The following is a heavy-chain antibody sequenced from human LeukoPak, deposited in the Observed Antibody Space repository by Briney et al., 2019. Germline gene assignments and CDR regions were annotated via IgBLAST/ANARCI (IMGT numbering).Heavy chain of an antibody. D-gene: IGHD5-24*01. J-gene: IGHJ5*02. CDR3: AREMKT. Sequence: SETLSLTCAVYGGSFSGHYWSWIRQPPGKGLEWIGEINHSGSTNYNPSLKSRVTISVDTSKNQFSLKLSSVTAADTAVYYCAREMKTWGQGTLVTVPS. V-gene: IGHV4-34*01. CDR1: GGSFSGHY. CDR2: INHSGST.